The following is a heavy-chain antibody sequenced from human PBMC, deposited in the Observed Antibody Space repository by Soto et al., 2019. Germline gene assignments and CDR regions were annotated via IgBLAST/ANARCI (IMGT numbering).Heavy chain of an antibody. CDR1: GFTFSSYW. V-gene: IGHV3-74*01. J-gene: IGHJ1*01. CDR2: ISTDASST. Sequence: EVHLVESGGGLVQPGGSLRLSCAASGFTFSSYWMHWVRQAPGKGLVWVSSISTDASSTSYADPVKGRFTISRDNDKNTLYLQMNSVRAEDTAVYYCARLPNKSPQNWGQGTLVIVSP. CDR3: ARLPNKSPQN.